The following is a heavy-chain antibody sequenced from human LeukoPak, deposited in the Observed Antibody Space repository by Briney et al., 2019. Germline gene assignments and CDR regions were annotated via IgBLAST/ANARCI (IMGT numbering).Heavy chain of an antibody. CDR2: INPSGGST. CDR1: GYTFTSYH. J-gene: IGHJ3*02. Sequence: ASVKVSCKASGYTFTSYHMHWVRQAPGQGLEWMGIINPSGGSTSYAQKFQGRVTMTRDTSTSTVYMELSSLRSEDTAVYYCARDLLGILIGNAFDIWGQGTMVTVSS. CDR3: ARDLLGILIGNAFDI. D-gene: IGHD7-27*01. V-gene: IGHV1-46*01.